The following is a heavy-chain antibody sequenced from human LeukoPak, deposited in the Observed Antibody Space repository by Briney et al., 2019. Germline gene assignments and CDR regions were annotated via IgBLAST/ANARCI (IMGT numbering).Heavy chain of an antibody. V-gene: IGHV3-66*01. D-gene: IGHD3-16*02. CDR1: GFTVSSNY. Sequence: GGSLRPSCAASGFTVSSNYMSWVRQAPGKGLEWVSVIYSGGSTYYADSVKGRFTISRDNSKNTLYLQMNSLRAEDTAVYYCARDSRDYDYVWGSYRGYFDYWGQGTLVTVSS. J-gene: IGHJ4*02. CDR2: IYSGGST. CDR3: ARDSRDYDYVWGSYRGYFDY.